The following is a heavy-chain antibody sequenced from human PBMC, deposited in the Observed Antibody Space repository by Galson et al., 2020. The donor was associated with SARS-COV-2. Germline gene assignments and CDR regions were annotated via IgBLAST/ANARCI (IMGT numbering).Heavy chain of an antibody. D-gene: IGHD6-13*01. CDR1: GFTFDDYA. J-gene: IGHJ4*02. CDR3: AKGPNSYSSNWYGIDY. Sequence: GGSLTLSCAASGFTFDDYAMHWVRQGPGKGPEWVSGITWNSGTIGYAGSVKGRFTISRDNAKNSLYLQMNSLRPEDTAFYYCAKGPNSYSSNWYGIDYWGQGTLVTVSS. CDR2: ITWNSGTI. V-gene: IGHV3-9*01.